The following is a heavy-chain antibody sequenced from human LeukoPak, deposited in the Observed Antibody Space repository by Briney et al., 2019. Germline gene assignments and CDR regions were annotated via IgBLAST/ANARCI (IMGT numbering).Heavy chain of an antibody. Sequence: GRPLRLSCAASGFTFDDYAMHWVRQAPGKGLEWVSGITWNSNSIGYADSVKGRFTISRDNAKNSLYLQMNSLRAEDTAFYYCAKDIFRVAERGFDYWGQGTLVTVSS. J-gene: IGHJ4*02. D-gene: IGHD6-19*01. CDR3: AKDIFRVAERGFDY. CDR1: GFTFDDYA. CDR2: ITWNSNSI. V-gene: IGHV3-9*01.